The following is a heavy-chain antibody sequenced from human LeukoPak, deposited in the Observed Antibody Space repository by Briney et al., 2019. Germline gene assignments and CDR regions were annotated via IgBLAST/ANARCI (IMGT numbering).Heavy chain of an antibody. Sequence: AASVKVSCKASGYTFTNYGISWVRQAPGQGLEWMGIINPSGGSTSYAQKFQGRVTMTRDTSTSTVYMELSSLRSEDTAVYYCARSSVWFGELQTPFDYWGQGTLVTVSS. CDR1: GYTFTNYG. V-gene: IGHV1-46*01. D-gene: IGHD3-10*01. J-gene: IGHJ4*02. CDR2: INPSGGST. CDR3: ARSSVWFGELQTPFDY.